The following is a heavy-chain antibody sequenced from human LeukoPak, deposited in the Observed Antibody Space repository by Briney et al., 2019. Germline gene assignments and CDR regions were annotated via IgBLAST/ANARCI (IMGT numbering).Heavy chain of an antibody. J-gene: IGHJ1*01. CDR2: ISYDGSNK. CDR3: AKDRKVYSGSFAEYFQR. V-gene: IGHV3-30-3*01. D-gene: IGHD1-26*01. CDR1: GFTFSSYA. Sequence: GGSLRLSCAASGFTFSSYAMHWVRQAPGKGLEWVAVISYDGSNKYYADSVKGRFTISRDNSKNTLYLQMNSLRAEDTAVYYCAKDRKVYSGSFAEYFQRWGQGTLVTVSS.